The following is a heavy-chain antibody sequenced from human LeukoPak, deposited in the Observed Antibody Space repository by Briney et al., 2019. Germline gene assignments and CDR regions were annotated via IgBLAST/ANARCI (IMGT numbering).Heavy chain of an antibody. Sequence: PGGSLRLSCAVSGFTFSSYSMNWVRQAPGKGLEWVSYISSSSSTIYYADSVKGRFTISRDNAKNSLYLQMNSLRAEDTAVYYCARVLQVVVIKGDAFDIWGQGTMVTVSS. J-gene: IGHJ3*02. CDR1: GFTFSSYS. D-gene: IGHD3-22*01. V-gene: IGHV3-48*04. CDR3: ARVLQVVVIKGDAFDI. CDR2: ISSSSSTI.